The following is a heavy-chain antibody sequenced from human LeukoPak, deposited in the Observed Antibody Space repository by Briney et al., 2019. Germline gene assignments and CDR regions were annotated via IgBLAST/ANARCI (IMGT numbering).Heavy chain of an antibody. V-gene: IGHV4-39*01. CDR3: AADYGDYYFDS. Sequence: ETLSLTCTVSGGSISSSSYYWGWIRQPPGKKLEWIGNIYYSGSTYYNPSLKSRVTISVDTSKNQFSLKLSSVAAADTAVYYCAADYGDYYFDSWGQGTLVTVSS. J-gene: IGHJ4*02. CDR2: IYYSGST. D-gene: IGHD4-17*01. CDR1: GGSISSSSYY.